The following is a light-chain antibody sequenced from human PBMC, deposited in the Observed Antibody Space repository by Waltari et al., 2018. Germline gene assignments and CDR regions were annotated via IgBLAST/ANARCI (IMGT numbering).Light chain of an antibody. V-gene: IGLV6-57*02. J-gene: IGLJ2*01. CDR3: QSVDSINPVS. CDR1: SGSIASNY. CDR2: EDD. Sequence: FMLTQPHSVSESPGKTVTISCTGSSGSIASNYVQWYQQRPGSAPTTVIYEDDRRPSCVPDRCSGSIDSASNSAYRTISGLKTEDEADYYCQSVDSINPVSFGGGTKLTVL.